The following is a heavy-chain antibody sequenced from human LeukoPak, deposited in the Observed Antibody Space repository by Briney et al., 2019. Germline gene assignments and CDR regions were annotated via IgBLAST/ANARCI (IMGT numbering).Heavy chain of an antibody. D-gene: IGHD2-2*01. J-gene: IGHJ6*03. CDR2: IHYTGST. CDR3: ARDRAEAEYTYCSSTSCYSNYMDV. Sequence: SETLSLTCTVSGGSINSYYWSWIRQPPGKGLECIGYIHYTGSTNYNPSLKSRVTISVDTSKNQFSLKLSSVTAADTAVYYCARDRAEAEYTYCSSTSCYSNYMDVWGKGTTVTVSS. CDR1: GGSINSYY. V-gene: IGHV4-59*12.